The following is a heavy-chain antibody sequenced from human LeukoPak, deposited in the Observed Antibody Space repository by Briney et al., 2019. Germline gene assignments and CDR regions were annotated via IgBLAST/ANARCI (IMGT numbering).Heavy chain of an antibody. CDR2: IIPIFGTA. CDR3: ASRLPGYGGNSDAFDI. CDR1: GGIFSSYA. J-gene: IGHJ3*02. D-gene: IGHD4-23*01. V-gene: IGHV1-69*05. Sequence: ASVKVSCKASGGIFSSYAISWVRQAPGQGLEWMGGIIPIFGTANYAQKFQGRVTITTDESTSTAYMELSSLRSEDTAVYYCASRLPGYGGNSDAFDIWGQGTMVTVSS.